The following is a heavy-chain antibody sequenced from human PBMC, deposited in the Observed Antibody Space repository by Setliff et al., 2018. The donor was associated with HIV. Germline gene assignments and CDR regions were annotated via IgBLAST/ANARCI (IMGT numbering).Heavy chain of an antibody. CDR1: GGTFSSYA. V-gene: IGHV1-69*13. Sequence: ASVKVSCKASGGTFSSYAISWVRQAPGQGLEWMGGIIPIFGTANYAQKFQGRVTITADESTSTAYMELSRLRSDDTAVYYCARWSSGWSYFDFWGQGTLVTVSS. D-gene: IGHD6-19*01. J-gene: IGHJ4*02. CDR2: IIPIFGTA. CDR3: ARWSSGWSYFDF.